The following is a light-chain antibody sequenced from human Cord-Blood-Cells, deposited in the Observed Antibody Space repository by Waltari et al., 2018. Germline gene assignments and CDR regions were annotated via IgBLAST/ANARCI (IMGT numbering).Light chain of an antibody. CDR2: DVS. Sequence: QSALTQPASVSGSPGPSLTISCPGTSSDVGGYNYVSWYPQHPGKAPKLMIYDVSNRPSGFSNRFSGSKSGNTASLTISGLQAEDEADYYCSSYTSSSTLVFGGGTKLTVL. CDR3: SSYTSSSTLV. J-gene: IGLJ2*01. V-gene: IGLV2-14*01. CDR1: SSDVGGYNY.